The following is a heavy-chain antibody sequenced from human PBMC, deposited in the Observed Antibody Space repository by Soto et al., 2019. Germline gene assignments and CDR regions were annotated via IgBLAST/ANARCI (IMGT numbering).Heavy chain of an antibody. J-gene: IGHJ6*03. V-gene: IGHV3-23*01. Sequence: GESLKISCAASGFTFSSYAMSWVRQAPGKGLEWVSAISGSGGSTYYADSVKGRFTISRDNSKNTLYLQMNSLRAEDTAVYYCTKSGIAASYYYYYYMDVWGKGTTVTVSS. CDR2: ISGSGGST. CDR3: TKSGIAASYYYYYYMDV. D-gene: IGHD6-13*01. CDR1: GFTFSSYA.